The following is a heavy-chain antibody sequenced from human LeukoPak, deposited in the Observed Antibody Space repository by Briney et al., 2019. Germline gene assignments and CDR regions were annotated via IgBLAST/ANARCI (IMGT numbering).Heavy chain of an antibody. J-gene: IGHJ3*02. CDR2: IYYSGST. CDR3: ARQTGAMIVVVITGDAFDI. D-gene: IGHD3-22*01. CDR1: GGSLNRYY. Sequence: SETLSLTCTVSGGSLNRYYWSWIRQPPGKGLEWIGYIYYSGSTNYNPSLKSRVTISVDTSKNQFSLKLSSVTAADTAVYYCARQTGAMIVVVITGDAFDIWGQGTMVTVSS. V-gene: IGHV4-59*08.